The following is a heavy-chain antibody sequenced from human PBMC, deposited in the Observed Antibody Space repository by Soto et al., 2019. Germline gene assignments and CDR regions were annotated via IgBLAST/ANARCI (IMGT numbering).Heavy chain of an antibody. CDR3: ARDNWGWVDGYSGYETYFDY. J-gene: IGHJ4*02. CDR1: GGSISSYY. Sequence: QVQLQESGPGLVKPSETLSLTCTVSGGSISSYYWSWIRQPPGKGLEWIGYIYYSGSTNYNPSLTSRVTISVDTSKNQFSLKLSSVTAADTAVYYCARDNWGWVDGYSGYETYFDYWGQGTLVTVSS. V-gene: IGHV4-59*01. D-gene: IGHD5-12*01. CDR2: IYYSGST.